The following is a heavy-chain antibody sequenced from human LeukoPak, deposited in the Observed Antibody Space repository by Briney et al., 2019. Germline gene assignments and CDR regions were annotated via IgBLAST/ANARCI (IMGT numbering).Heavy chain of an antibody. D-gene: IGHD6-19*01. CDR1: GYTFTGYY. Sequence: ASVKVSCKASGYTFTGYYMHWVRQAPGQGVEWMGRTNPNSGGTNYAQKFQGRVTMTRDTSISTAYMELSRLRSDDTAVYYCARGSSGSVYYYYYYMDVWGKGTTVTVSS. CDR2: TNPNSGGT. V-gene: IGHV1-2*06. J-gene: IGHJ6*03. CDR3: ARGSSGSVYYYYYYMDV.